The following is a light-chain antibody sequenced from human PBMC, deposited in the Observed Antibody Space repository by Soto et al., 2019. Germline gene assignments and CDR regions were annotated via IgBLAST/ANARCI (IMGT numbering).Light chain of an antibody. CDR1: QSVSSN. CDR2: GAS. Sequence: EIVMTQSPAALSVSPGERATLSCRASQSVSSNLAWYQQKPGQAPRLLIYGASTKPTGIPVRFSGSGSGTEFTLTISSLQSEDFAVYYCRQYNNWPSFTFGPGTKVDIK. V-gene: IGKV3-15*01. CDR3: RQYNNWPSFT. J-gene: IGKJ3*01.